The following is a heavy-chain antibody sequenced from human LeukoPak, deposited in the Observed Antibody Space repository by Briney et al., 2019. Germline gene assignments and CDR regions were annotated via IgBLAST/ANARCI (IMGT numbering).Heavy chain of an antibody. D-gene: IGHD3-16*01. CDR1: GFNFGDYA. V-gene: IGHV3-7*03. J-gene: IGHJ6*02. CDR2: INHNGNVN. CDR3: ARGGGLDV. Sequence: GGSLRLSCAASGFNFGDYAMSWVRQAPGKGLEWVASINHNGNVNYYVDSVKGRLTISRDNAKNSLYLQMSNLRAEDTAVYFCARGGGLDVWGQGATVTVSS.